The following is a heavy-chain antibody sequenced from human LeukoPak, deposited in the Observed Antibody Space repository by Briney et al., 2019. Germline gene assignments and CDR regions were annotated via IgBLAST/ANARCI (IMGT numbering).Heavy chain of an antibody. D-gene: IGHD4-23*01. V-gene: IGHV3-7*01. CDR2: IKYDASDK. CDR3: SRTDGSKGGAIDH. CDR1: AFTFSSYW. Sequence: GGSLRLSCAASAFTFSSYWMSWVRQAPGKGLEWVAKIKYDASDKYYVDSVKGRFTISRDNAKNSLYLQMNSLRAEDTAVYYCSRTDGSKGGAIDHWGQGTLVAVSS. J-gene: IGHJ4*02.